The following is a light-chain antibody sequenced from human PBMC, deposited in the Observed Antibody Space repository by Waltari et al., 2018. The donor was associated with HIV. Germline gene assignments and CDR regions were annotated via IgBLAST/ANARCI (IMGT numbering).Light chain of an antibody. J-gene: IGLJ1*01. Sequence: QSALTQPASVSGSHGQSTTIFFTKTNSELGAYNHIPWYQQHQGKAPKLLIYEFSNRPSGVSNRFSVSKSGTTASLTISALQAEDEADYYCSSYTGTSTLYVFGPGTKVTVL. CDR2: EFS. CDR1: NSELGAYNH. V-gene: IGLV2-14*01. CDR3: SSYTGTSTLYV.